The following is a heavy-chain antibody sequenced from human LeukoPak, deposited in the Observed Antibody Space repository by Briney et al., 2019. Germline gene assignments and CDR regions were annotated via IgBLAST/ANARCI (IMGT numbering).Heavy chain of an antibody. V-gene: IGHV3-23*01. D-gene: IGHD5-12*01. CDR3: AKRPPYSGYEAHFDY. Sequence: PGGSLRLTCAASGFTFSSYAMSWVRQAPGKGLEWVSAISGSGGSTYYADSVKGRFTISRDNSKNTLYLQMNSLRAEDTAVYYCAKRPPYSGYEAHFDYWGQGTLVTVSS. CDR1: GFTFSSYA. J-gene: IGHJ4*02. CDR2: ISGSGGST.